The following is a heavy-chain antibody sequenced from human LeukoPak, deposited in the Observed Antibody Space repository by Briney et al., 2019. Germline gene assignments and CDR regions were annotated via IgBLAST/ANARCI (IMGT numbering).Heavy chain of an antibody. CDR3: ARTRFGYCSGGSCLNWFDP. CDR2: IYPGDSDT. V-gene: IGHV5-51*01. D-gene: IGHD2-15*01. CDR1: GYSFTSYW. Sequence: GESLKISCKGSGYSFTSYWIGWVRQMPGKGLEWMGIIYPGDSDTRYSPSFQGQVTVSADKSISTAYLQWSSLKASGTAMYYCARTRFGYCSGGSCLNWFDPWGQGTLVTVSS. J-gene: IGHJ5*02.